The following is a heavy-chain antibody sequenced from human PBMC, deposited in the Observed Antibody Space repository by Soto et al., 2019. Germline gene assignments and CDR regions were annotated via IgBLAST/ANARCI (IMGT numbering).Heavy chain of an antibody. J-gene: IGHJ4*02. CDR2: IYPGDSDT. Sequence: EVQLVQSGAEVKKPGESLKISCKGSGYSFTSYWIGWVRQMPGKGLEWMGIIYPGDSDTRYSPSFQGQVTISADKSIXTDXLQWSSLKASDTAMYYCARLYLGYCSSTSCYTLYYWGQGTLVTVSS. V-gene: IGHV5-51*03. CDR1: GYSFTSYW. CDR3: ARLYLGYCSSTSCYTLYY. D-gene: IGHD2-2*02.